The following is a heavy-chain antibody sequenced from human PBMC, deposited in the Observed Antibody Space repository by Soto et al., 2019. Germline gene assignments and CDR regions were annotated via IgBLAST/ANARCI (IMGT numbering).Heavy chain of an antibody. D-gene: IGHD6-6*01. CDR1: GGSISSGGYY. V-gene: IGHV4-31*03. CDR3: ARGSSIAGLYYGMDV. J-gene: IGHJ6*02. Sequence: QVQLQESGPGLVKPSQTLSLTCTVSGGSISSGGYYWTWIRQHPGKGLEWIGYNYYSGITYYNPYLKSRVTISLDTSTNLFSLMLSSVTAADTAVYYCARGSSIAGLYYGMDVWGQGTTVTVSS. CDR2: NYYSGIT.